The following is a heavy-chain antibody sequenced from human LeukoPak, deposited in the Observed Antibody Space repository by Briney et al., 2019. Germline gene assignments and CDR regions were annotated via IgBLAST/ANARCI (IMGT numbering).Heavy chain of an antibody. CDR2: IWYDGSNK. J-gene: IGHJ4*02. CDR1: GFTFSSYG. Sequence: GGSLRLSCAASGFTFSSYGMHWVRQAPGKGLEWVAVIWYDGSNKYYADSVKGRFTISRDNSKNTLYLQMNSLRPEDTAVYYCAKGVYTMINWGQGTLVTVSS. V-gene: IGHV3-33*06. D-gene: IGHD3-22*01. CDR3: AKGVYTMIN.